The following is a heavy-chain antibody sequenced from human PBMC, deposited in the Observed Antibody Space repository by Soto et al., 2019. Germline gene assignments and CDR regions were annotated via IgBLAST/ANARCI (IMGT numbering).Heavy chain of an antibody. D-gene: IGHD3-9*01. CDR3: ARHINYDILTGYDPDLFTGYYMDV. CDR2: IYYSGST. V-gene: IGHV4-39*01. CDR1: GGSISSSSYY. J-gene: IGHJ6*03. Sequence: PSETLSLTCTVSGGSISSSSYYWGWIRQPPGKGLEWIGSIYYSGSTYYNPSLKSRVTISVDTSKNQFSLKLSSVTAADTAVYYCARHINYDILTGYDPDLFTGYYMDVWGKGTTVTVSS.